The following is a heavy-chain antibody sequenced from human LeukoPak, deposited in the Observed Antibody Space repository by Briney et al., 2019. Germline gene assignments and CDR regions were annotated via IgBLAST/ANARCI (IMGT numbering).Heavy chain of an antibody. Sequence: GGSLRLSCAASGFTFTNYFMSWVRQAPGKGLEWVASIKHDGSEKYYVDSVRGRFTISRDNTMNSLYLQMSSLRAEDTAVYYCATDRGWRTSGYYLYYFEYWGQGTLVTYSS. D-gene: IGHD3-3*01. CDR3: ATDRGWRTSGYYLYYFEY. CDR1: GFTFTNYF. CDR2: IKHDGSEK. J-gene: IGHJ4*02. V-gene: IGHV3-7*01.